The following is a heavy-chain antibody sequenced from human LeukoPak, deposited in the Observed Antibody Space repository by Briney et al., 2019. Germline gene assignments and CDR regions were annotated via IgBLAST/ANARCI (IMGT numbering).Heavy chain of an antibody. CDR3: AFTPAVAGRNWFDP. D-gene: IGHD6-19*01. V-gene: IGHV4-61*02. CDR2: IYASGST. J-gene: IGHJ5*02. CDR1: GGSNSSVSYY. Sequence: SEPLSLLCTVSGGSNSSVSYYWRWSRQPAGEGLEWIWRIYASGSTHYNPSLQSRVTITVDTSKNQFSLKLSSVTGADTALLFCAFTPAVAGRNWFDPWGQGTLVTVSS.